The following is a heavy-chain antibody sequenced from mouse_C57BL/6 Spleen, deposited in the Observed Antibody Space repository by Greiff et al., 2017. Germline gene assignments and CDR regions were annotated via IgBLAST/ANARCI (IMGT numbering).Heavy chain of an antibody. V-gene: IGHV5-17*01. J-gene: IGHJ1*03. CDR1: GFTFSDYG. CDR3: ARSGLQELWVVDWYFDV. CDR2: ISSGSSTI. Sequence: DVMLVESGGGLVKPGGSLKLSCAASGFTFSDYGMHWVRQAPEKGLEWVAYISSGSSTIYYADTVKGRFTISRDNAKNTLFLQMTSLRSEDTAMYYCARSGLQELWVVDWYFDVWGTGTTVTVSS. D-gene: IGHD1-1*01.